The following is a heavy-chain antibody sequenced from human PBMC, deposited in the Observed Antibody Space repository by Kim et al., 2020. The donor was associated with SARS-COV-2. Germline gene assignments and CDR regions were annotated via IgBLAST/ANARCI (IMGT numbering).Heavy chain of an antibody. D-gene: IGHD3-16*01. CDR1: GGSISSGGYY. J-gene: IGHJ3*02. Sequence: SETLSLTCTVSGGSISSGGYYWSWIRQHPGKGLEWIGYIYYSGSTYYNPSLKSRVTISVDTSKNQFSLKLSSVTAADTAVYYCARDLRMITFGGVKAFDIWGQGTMVTVSS. CDR3: ARDLRMITFGGVKAFDI. CDR2: IYYSGST. V-gene: IGHV4-31*03.